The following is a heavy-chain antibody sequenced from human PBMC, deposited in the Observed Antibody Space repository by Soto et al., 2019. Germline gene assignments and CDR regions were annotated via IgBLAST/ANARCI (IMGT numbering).Heavy chain of an antibody. CDR2: IYDSGST. D-gene: IGHD6-13*01. Sequence: QVQLQESGPGLVKPSETLSLICTVSGDSISRYYWSWIRQPPGKGLEWIGYIYDSGSTNYNPSLKSRVTISVDTSKNQVSLRLSSVTAADTAVSYCAKQTRGMAAGITSMKAYYDYSYMDVWGRGTTVTVSS. J-gene: IGHJ6*03. CDR3: AKQTRGMAAGITSMKAYYDYSYMDV. V-gene: IGHV4-59*08. CDR1: GDSISRYY.